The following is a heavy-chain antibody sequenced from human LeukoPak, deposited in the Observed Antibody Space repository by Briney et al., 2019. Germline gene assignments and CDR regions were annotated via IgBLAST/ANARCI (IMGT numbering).Heavy chain of an antibody. D-gene: IGHD4-17*01. J-gene: IGHJ4*02. CDR1: GFTFSSYA. CDR3: AKKGAYDYGDYGGGLNFDY. CDR2: ISGSGGST. Sequence: GALRLSCAASGFTFSSYAMSWVRQAPGKGLEWVSAISGSGGSTYYADSVKGRLTISRANSKNTLYLQMNSLRAEDTAVYYCAKKGAYDYGDYGGGLNFDYWGQGTLVTVSS. V-gene: IGHV3-23*01.